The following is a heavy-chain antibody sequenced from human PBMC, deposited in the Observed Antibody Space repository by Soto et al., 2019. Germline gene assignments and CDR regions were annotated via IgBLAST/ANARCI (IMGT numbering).Heavy chain of an antibody. V-gene: IGHV1-69*13. Sequence: SVKVSCKASGGTFSSYAISWVRQAPGQGLEWMGGIIPIFGTANYAQKFQGRVTITADESTSTAYMELSSLRSEDTAVYYCARSPYYYDSSGYYYPKLFDYWGQGTLLTVSS. D-gene: IGHD3-22*01. J-gene: IGHJ4*02. CDR1: GGTFSSYA. CDR3: ARSPYYYDSSGYYYPKLFDY. CDR2: IIPIFGTA.